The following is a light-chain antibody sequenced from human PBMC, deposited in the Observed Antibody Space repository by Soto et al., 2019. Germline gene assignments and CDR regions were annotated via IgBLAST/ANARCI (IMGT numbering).Light chain of an antibody. J-gene: IGKJ2*01. CDR1: QSISGW. CDR2: KAS. CDR3: QQYNSYPYT. Sequence: SQSISGWLAWYQQKPGRAPNLLIYKASTLASGVPSRFSGSGSGTEFTLTISSLQPDDFATYYCQQYNSYPYTFGQGTKLEIK. V-gene: IGKV1-5*03.